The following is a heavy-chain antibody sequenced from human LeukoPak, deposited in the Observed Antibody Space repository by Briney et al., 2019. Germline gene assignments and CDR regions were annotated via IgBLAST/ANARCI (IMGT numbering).Heavy chain of an antibody. CDR1: EFTFSNYA. CDR3: AKGDIVVVPAAITFTY. CDR2: ISGSGGST. D-gene: IGHD2-2*01. V-gene: IGHV3-23*01. Sequence: GGSLRLSCAASEFTFSNYAMSWVRQAPGKGLEWVSAISGSGGSTYYADSVKGRFTISRDNSKNTLYLQMNSLRAEDTAVYYCAKGDIVVVPAAITFTYWGQGTLVTVSS. J-gene: IGHJ4*02.